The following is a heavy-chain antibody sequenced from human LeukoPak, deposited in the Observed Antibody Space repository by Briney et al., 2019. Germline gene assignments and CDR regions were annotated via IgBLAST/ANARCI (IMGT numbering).Heavy chain of an antibody. V-gene: IGHV3-23*01. CDR1: GFTFSNSA. Sequence: GGSLRLSCAASGFTFSNSAMSWVRQAPGKGLEWVSTLSGSGITTYYADSVKGRFTISRDNSKNTLYLQMNSLRAEDTTVYYCAKGIYSSGWSYFDYWGHGTLVTVSS. CDR2: LSGSGITT. CDR3: AKGIYSSGWSYFDY. D-gene: IGHD6-19*01. J-gene: IGHJ4*01.